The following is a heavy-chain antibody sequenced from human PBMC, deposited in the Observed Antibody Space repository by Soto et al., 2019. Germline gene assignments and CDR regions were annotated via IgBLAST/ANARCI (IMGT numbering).Heavy chain of an antibody. CDR3: ARDRCYDGTCYSASDS. Sequence: XGSLRLSGAASGFSFSTYNMDGVRQAPGKGPEWIAYISTTSFTIYYADSVKGRFTISRDNDRNSLYLEMNSLRDEDTVVYYCARDRCYDGTCYSASDSWGQGTLVTVSS. V-gene: IGHV3-48*02. D-gene: IGHD2-15*01. CDR2: ISTTSFTI. J-gene: IGHJ5*01. CDR1: GFSFSTYN.